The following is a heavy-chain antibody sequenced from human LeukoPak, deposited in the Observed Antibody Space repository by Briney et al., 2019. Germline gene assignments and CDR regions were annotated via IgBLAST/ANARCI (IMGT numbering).Heavy chain of an antibody. J-gene: IGHJ3*02. CDR2: ISYSGNT. D-gene: IGHD2-15*01. CDR1: GGSIRSSYYY. Sequence: SETLSLTCTVSGGSIRSSYYYWGWIRQPPGKGLEWIGTISYSGNTDYNPSLRSRVTISVDTSNNQFSLRLGSVTAADTAVYHCARKCCSGPAKPVLDIWGQGTMVTVSS. V-gene: IGHV4-39*01. CDR3: ARKCCSGPAKPVLDI.